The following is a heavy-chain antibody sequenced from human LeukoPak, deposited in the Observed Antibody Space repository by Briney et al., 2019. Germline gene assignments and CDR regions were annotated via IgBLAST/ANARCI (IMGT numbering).Heavy chain of an antibody. CDR2: INPSGGNT. D-gene: IGHD6-25*01. Sequence: ASVTVSCKASGYTFTNYYMHWVRQAPGQGLEWMGRINPSGGNTDYAQKFQGRVTITRDTSTSTVYMELSSLISEDTAVYYCVSYSSGYYFDYWGQGTLVTVSS. CDR3: VSYSSGYYFDY. V-gene: IGHV1-46*01. J-gene: IGHJ4*02. CDR1: GYTFTNYY.